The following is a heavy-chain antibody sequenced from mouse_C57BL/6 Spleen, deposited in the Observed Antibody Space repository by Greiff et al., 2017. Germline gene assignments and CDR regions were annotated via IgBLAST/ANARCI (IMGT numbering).Heavy chain of an antibody. CDR3: ARGYYGSSYGYFDV. CDR1: GYAFSSYW. D-gene: IGHD1-1*01. J-gene: IGHJ1*03. CDR2: IYPGDGDT. V-gene: IGHV1-80*01. Sequence: VQLQQSGAELVKPGASVKISCKASGYAFSSYWMNWVKQRPGKGLEWIGQIYPGDGDTNYNGKFKGKATLTADKSSSTAYMQLSSLTSEDSAVYCCARGYYGSSYGYFDVWGTGTTVTVSS.